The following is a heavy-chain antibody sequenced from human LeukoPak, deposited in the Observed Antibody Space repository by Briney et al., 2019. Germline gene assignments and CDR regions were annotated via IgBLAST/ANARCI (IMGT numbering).Heavy chain of an antibody. CDR3: ARVYSYGSRERWFDP. D-gene: IGHD5-18*01. CDR1: GFTVSGNY. CDR2: IYSGGST. J-gene: IGHJ5*02. Sequence: GGSLRLSCAASGFTVSGNYMSWVRQAPGKGLEWVSVIYSGGSTYYADSVKGRFTISRDNSKNTLYLQMNSLRAEDTAVYYCARVYSYGSRERWFDPWGQGTLVTVSS. V-gene: IGHV3-53*01.